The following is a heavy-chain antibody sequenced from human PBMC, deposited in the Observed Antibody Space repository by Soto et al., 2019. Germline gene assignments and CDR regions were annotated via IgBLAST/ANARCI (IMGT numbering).Heavy chain of an antibody. Sequence: SETLSLTCTVSADSLTRGSYYWTWIRQPPGKGLEWIGEIYFSGETKYNPSLNSRASISIDTSRNQFSLRLTSVSAADTAGYFCARGLQVSGTYYFDLWGQRILVTVSS. CDR3: ARGLQVSGTYYFDL. CDR1: ADSLTRGSYY. V-gene: IGHV4-61*01. J-gene: IGHJ4*02. CDR2: IYFSGET. D-gene: IGHD1-26*01.